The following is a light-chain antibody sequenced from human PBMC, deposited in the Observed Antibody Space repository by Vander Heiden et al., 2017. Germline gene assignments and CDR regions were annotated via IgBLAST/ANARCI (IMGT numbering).Light chain of an antibody. V-gene: IGLV8-61*01. CDR2: NTN. Sequence: VVTQAPSLSVSPGGTVTSTSGLPSGFVSTSFHPSWYQQTPGQAPRTLIYNTNTRSSGVPDRFSGSILGNKAALTITGAQPDDECDYYCVLYMGNGIWVFGGGTKLTVL. CDR3: VLYMGNGIWV. J-gene: IGLJ3*02. CDR1: SGFVSTSFH.